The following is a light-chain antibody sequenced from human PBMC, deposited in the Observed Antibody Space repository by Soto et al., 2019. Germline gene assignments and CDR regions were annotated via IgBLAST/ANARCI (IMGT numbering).Light chain of an antibody. CDR1: SSDVGGYDS. J-gene: IGLJ2*01. V-gene: IGLV2-14*01. CDR2: EVT. CDR3: TSYRGSTTLVV. Sequence: QSALTQPASVSGSPGQSITISCSGTSSDVGGYDSVSWYQQHPGKAPKLMIYEVTNRPSGVSNRFSGCKSGNTASLTISGLRAEDEADYYCTSYRGSTTLVVFGGGTKLTVL.